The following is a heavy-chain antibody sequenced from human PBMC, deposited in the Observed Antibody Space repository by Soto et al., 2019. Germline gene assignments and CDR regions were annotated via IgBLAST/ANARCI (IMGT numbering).Heavy chain of an antibody. CDR3: AREVTVASYSFDF. V-gene: IGHV1-69*01. D-gene: IGHD5-12*01. J-gene: IGHJ4*02. Sequence: QVQLVQSGAEVKRPGSSVKVSCKASGGTFNNYALSWVRQAPGQGLEWMGGIIPIFNSANYAQKFQGRVTITADDSTSTAYMVLRSLRPDDTPVYYCAREVTVASYSFDFWGQGTLVTVSS. CDR1: GGTFNNYA. CDR2: IIPIFNSA.